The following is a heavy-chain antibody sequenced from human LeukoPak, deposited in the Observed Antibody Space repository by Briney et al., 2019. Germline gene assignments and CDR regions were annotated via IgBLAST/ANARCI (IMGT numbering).Heavy chain of an antibody. D-gene: IGHD3-10*01. CDR2: ISSSGSTI. CDR1: GFTFSDYY. Sequence: GGSLRLSCAASGFTFSDYYMSWIRQAPGKGLEWVSYISSSGSTIYYADSVKGRFTISRDNSKNTLYLQMNSLRAEDTAVYYCAKGLATGGSYYFDYWGQGTLVTVSS. J-gene: IGHJ4*02. V-gene: IGHV3-11*01. CDR3: AKGLATGGSYYFDY.